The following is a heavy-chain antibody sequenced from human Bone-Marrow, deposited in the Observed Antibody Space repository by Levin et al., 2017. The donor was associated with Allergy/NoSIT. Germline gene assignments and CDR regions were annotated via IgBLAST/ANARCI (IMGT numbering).Heavy chain of an antibody. CDR2: ISTTSTYI. CDR1: GFSFSDYS. Sequence: NSGGSQRLSCAASGFSFSDYSMNWVRQAPGKGLEWVSSISTTSTYIFYTDSVRGRFTISRDNAKNSVYLQMNSLRADDTAVYYCAREATTVALDSWGQGVLVTVSS. V-gene: IGHV3-21*01. D-gene: IGHD4-23*01. J-gene: IGHJ4*02. CDR3: AREATTVALDS.